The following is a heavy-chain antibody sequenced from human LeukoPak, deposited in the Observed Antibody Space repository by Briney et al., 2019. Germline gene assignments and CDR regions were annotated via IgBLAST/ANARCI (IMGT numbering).Heavy chain of an antibody. CDR2: IIPILGIA. J-gene: IGHJ4*02. V-gene: IGHV1-69*04. Sequence: ASVKVSCKASGGTFSSYAISWVRQAPGQGLEWMGRIIPILGIANYAQKFQGRFTITADKSTSTAYMELSSLRSEDTAVYYCARASSIVGATSVDYWGQGTLVTVSS. CDR1: GGTFSSYA. D-gene: IGHD1-26*01. CDR3: ARASSIVGATSVDY.